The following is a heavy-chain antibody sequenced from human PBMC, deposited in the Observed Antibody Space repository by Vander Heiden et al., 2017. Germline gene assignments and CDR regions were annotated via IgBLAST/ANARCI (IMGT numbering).Heavy chain of an antibody. J-gene: IGHJ4*02. CDR1: GFSLSNARMG. V-gene: IGHV2-26*01. CDR2: TCSNDEK. CDR3: ARTRSYYYDSSGYYYPYYFDY. D-gene: IGHD3-22*01. Sequence: QVTLKESGPVLVKPTETPTLTCTVSGFSLSNARMGVSWIRQPPGKALEWLAHTCSNDEKSYSTSLKSRLTISKDTSKSQVVLTMTNMDPVDTATYYCARTRSYYYDSSGYYYPYYFDYWGQGTLVTVSS.